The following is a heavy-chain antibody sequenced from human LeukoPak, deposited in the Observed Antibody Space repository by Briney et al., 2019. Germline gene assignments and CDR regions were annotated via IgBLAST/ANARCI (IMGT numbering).Heavy chain of an antibody. CDR1: GYTFTGYY. J-gene: IGHJ4*02. D-gene: IGHD3-10*01. CDR2: INPNSGGT. V-gene: IGHV1-2*02. Sequence: GASVKVSCKASGYTFTGYYMHWVRQAPGQGLEWMGWINPNSGGTNYAQKFQGRVTMTRDTSITTAYMELSRLRSDDTAVYYCANCYASGLCYFDHWGQGTLVTVSS. CDR3: ANCYASGLCYFDH.